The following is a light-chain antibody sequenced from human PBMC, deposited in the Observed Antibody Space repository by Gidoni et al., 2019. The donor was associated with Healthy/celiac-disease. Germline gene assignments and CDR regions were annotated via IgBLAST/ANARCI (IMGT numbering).Light chain of an antibody. J-gene: IGKJ3*01. CDR2: GAS. CDR3: QKYGSSLFT. Sequence: EIVLTQSPGTLSLSPGERATLSCRASQSVSSSYLAWYQHKPGQAPRLLIDGASSRATGIPDRFSGSGSGTDFTLTISRLEHEDFAVYYCQKYGSSLFTFGHGTKVEIK. CDR1: QSVSSSY. V-gene: IGKV3-20*01.